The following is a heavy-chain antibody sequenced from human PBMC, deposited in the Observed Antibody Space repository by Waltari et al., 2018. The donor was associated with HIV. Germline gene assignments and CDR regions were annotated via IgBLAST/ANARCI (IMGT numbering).Heavy chain of an antibody. CDR2: IYYSGGT. V-gene: IGHV4-39*01. J-gene: IGHJ4*02. Sequence: QLQLQESGPGLVKPSETLSLTCTVSGGSISSSSYYWGWIRQPPGKGLEWIGSIYYSGGTYSNPSLKSRVTISVDTSKNQFALKLSSVTAADTAVYYCASLGRVYYYDYWGQGTLVTVSS. CDR1: GGSISSSSYY. D-gene: IGHD2-8*01. CDR3: ASLGRVYYYDY.